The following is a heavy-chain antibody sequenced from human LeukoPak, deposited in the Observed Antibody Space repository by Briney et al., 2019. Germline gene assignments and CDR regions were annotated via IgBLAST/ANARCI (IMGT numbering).Heavy chain of an antibody. V-gene: IGHV1-69*13. CDR2: IIAIFGTA. Sequence: ASVKVSCKAAGGTVTSYAISWVPQAAGQGLEWRGGIIAIFGTANYAQKFQGRVKLTPDESTNTAYMELRSLRSEHTAVSYCARAAPYCSGTSCPRYYYYYMDVWGKGTTVTVSS. CDR3: ARAAPYCSGTSCPRYYYYYMDV. CDR1: GGTVTSYA. D-gene: IGHD2-2*01. J-gene: IGHJ6*03.